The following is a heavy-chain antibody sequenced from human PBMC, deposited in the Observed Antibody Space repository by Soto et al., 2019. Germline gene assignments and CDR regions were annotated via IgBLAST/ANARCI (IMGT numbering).Heavy chain of an antibody. Sequence: GASVKVSCKASGGTFSSYAISWVRQAPGQGLEWMGGIIPIFGTANYAQKFQGRVTITADESTSTAYMELSSLRSEDTAVYYCARVPVAGTTFYYYGMDVWGQGPTVTVSS. J-gene: IGHJ6*02. CDR2: IIPIFGTA. CDR1: GGTFSSYA. V-gene: IGHV1-69*13. D-gene: IGHD4-17*01. CDR3: ARVPVAGTTFYYYGMDV.